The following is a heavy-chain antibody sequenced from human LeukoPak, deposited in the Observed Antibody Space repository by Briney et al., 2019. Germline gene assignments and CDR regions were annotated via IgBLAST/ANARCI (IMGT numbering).Heavy chain of an antibody. D-gene: IGHD5-24*01. CDR2: IIPIFGTA. CDR1: GGTFSSYA. J-gene: IGHJ5*02. V-gene: IGHV1-69*13. Sequence: SVKVSCKASGGTFSSYAISWVRQAPGQGLEWMGGIIPIFGTANYAQKFQGRVTITADESTSTAYMELSSLRSEDTAVYYCARDQGGRDGYIPYNWFDPWGQGTLVTVSS. CDR3: ARDQGGRDGYIPYNWFDP.